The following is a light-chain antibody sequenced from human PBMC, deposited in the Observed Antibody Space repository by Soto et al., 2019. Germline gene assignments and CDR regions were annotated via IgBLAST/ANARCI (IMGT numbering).Light chain of an antibody. CDR1: QSVSSN. CDR2: GAS. Sequence: EIVMTQSPATLSVSPGERATLSCRARQSVSSNLAWYQQKPGQAPRLLIYGASTRATGIPARFSGSGSGTEFTLTISSLQSEDFAVYYCQHYNNWPLTFGGGSKVEIQ. CDR3: QHYNNWPLT. J-gene: IGKJ4*01. V-gene: IGKV3-15*01.